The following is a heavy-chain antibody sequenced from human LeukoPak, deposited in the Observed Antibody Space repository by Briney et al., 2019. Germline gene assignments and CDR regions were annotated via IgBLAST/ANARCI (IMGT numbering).Heavy chain of an antibody. Sequence: GGSLRLSCAASGFTFSSYEMHWVRQAPGKGLEWVSYISSSGSTIYYADSVKSRFTISRDNAKNSLYLQMNSLRAEDTAVYYCAREAAYYFDYWGQGSLVTVSS. V-gene: IGHV3-48*03. CDR1: GFTFSSYE. CDR3: AREAAYYFDY. CDR2: ISSSGSTI. J-gene: IGHJ4*02.